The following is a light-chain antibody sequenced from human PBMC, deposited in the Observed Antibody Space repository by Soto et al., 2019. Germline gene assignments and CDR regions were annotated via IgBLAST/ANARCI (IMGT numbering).Light chain of an antibody. CDR2: LGS. Sequence: DIVMTQSPLSLPVTPGEPVSISCRSSQSLLHSNGYNYLDWYLQKPGQSPQLLIYLGSNRASGVADRFSGSGSCTDFTLKISRVEAEDVGVYYCMQALQTPITFGQGTRLEIK. CDR3: MQALQTPIT. J-gene: IGKJ5*01. V-gene: IGKV2-28*01. CDR1: QSLLHSNGYNY.